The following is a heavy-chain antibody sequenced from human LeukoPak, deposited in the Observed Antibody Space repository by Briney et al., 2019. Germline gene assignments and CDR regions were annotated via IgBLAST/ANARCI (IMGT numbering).Heavy chain of an antibody. Sequence: QPGGSLRLSCAASGVTLSDHHMDWVRQAPGKGLEWVGRTRDKARGYTTEYAASAKGRFTISRDDSKTLVYLQMNSLRTEDTAVYFCARDGAEGDNSAFDMWGQGTVVTVSS. J-gene: IGHJ3*02. CDR1: GVTLSDHH. CDR3: ARDGAEGDNSAFDM. D-gene: IGHD3-22*01. V-gene: IGHV3-72*01. CDR2: TRDKARGYTT.